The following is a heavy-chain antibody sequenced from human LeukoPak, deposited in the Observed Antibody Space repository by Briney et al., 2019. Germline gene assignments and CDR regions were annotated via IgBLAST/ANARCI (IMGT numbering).Heavy chain of an antibody. Sequence: SSETLSLTCTVSGGSISSYYWSWIRQPPGKGLEWIGYIYYSGSTNYNPSLKSRVTISVDTSKNQFSLKLSSVTAADTAVYYCARVSYDFWSGPEYNWFDPWGQGTLVTVSS. CDR2: IYYSGST. J-gene: IGHJ5*02. D-gene: IGHD3-3*01. CDR3: ARVSYDFWSGPEYNWFDP. CDR1: GGSISSYY. V-gene: IGHV4-59*01.